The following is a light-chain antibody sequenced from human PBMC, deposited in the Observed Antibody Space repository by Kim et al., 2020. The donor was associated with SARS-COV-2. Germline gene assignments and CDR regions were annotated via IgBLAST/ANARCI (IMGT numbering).Light chain of an antibody. CDR2: DKN. CDR1: TLRRFY. CDR3: NSRDRDSTGNLYV. J-gene: IGLJ1*01. V-gene: IGLV3-19*01. Sequence: GQPVTITWQGDTLRRFYASWYQKKPGQAPVLVMYDKNNRPSGIPDRFSGSSSGDTASLTITGAQAADEADYYCNSRDRDSTGNLYVFGTGTKVTVL.